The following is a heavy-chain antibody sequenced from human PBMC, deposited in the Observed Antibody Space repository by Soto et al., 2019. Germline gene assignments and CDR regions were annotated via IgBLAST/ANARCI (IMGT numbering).Heavy chain of an antibody. V-gene: IGHV4-34*01. CDR3: ASAYCSSTSCYLSYGY. D-gene: IGHD2-2*01. Sequence: QVQLQQWGAGLLKPWETLSLTCAVYGGSFSGYYWSWIRQPPGKGLEWIGEINHSGSTNYNPSLKSRVTISVDTSKNQFSLKLSSVTAADTAVYYCASAYCSSTSCYLSYGYWGQGTLVTVSS. J-gene: IGHJ4*02. CDR2: INHSGST. CDR1: GGSFSGYY.